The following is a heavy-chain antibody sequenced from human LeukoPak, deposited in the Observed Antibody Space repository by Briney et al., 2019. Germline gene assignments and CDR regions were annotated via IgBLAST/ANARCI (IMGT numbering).Heavy chain of an antibody. J-gene: IGHJ4*02. D-gene: IGHD1-26*01. CDR3: TTNRGLLRGALDY. Sequence: GGSLRLSCAASGFTFNNAWMSWVRQAPGKRLELVGRIKSKTDGGTIDYAAPVKGRFTISRDDSKNTLYLQMNSLKSEDTAVYFCTTNRGLLRGALDYWGQGTLVTVSS. V-gene: IGHV3-15*01. CDR1: GFTFNNAW. CDR2: IKSKTDGGTI.